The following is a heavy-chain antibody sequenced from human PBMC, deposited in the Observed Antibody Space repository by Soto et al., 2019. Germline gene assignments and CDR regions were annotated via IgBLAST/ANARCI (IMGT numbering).Heavy chain of an antibody. CDR1: GYTFTSYG. CDR2: ISAYNGNT. V-gene: IGHV1-18*01. Sequence: QVQLVQSGAEVKKPGASVKVSCKASGYTFTSYGISWVRQAPGQGLEWMGWISAYNGNTKYAQKLQGRVTMTTDTSPSTGYMELRSLRSDNTAVYYCASEPNYFDYWGQGTLVTVSS. CDR3: ASEPNYFDY. J-gene: IGHJ4*02.